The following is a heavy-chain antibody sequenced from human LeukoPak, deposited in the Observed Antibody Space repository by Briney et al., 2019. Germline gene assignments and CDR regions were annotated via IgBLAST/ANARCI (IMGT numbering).Heavy chain of an antibody. D-gene: IGHD1-26*01. CDR1: GGSISSSSYY. V-gene: IGHV4-39*07. Sequence: SETLSLTCTVSGGSISSSSYYWGWIRQPPRKGLEWIGSIYYSGSIYYNPSLKSRVTISVDTSKNQLSLKLRSVTAADTAVYYCARERREQLLPPYTRLVTYFDYWGQGTLVTVSS. CDR2: IYYSGSI. J-gene: IGHJ4*02. CDR3: ARERREQLLPPYTRLVTYFDY.